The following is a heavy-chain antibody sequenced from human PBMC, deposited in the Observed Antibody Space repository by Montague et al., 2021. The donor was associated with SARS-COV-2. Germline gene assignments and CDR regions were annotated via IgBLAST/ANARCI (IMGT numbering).Heavy chain of an antibody. CDR3: AGHANGDWYYFDY. V-gene: IGHV4-59*08. CDR1: GGSISSSY. J-gene: IGHJ4*02. CDR2: IYHYGSA. Sequence: SETLSLTCSVSGGSISSSYWSWIRQPPGKGLEWIGYIYHYGSAKYNPSLKSRVTISLDTSKNQFSLKLSSVTAVDTAVYYCAGHANGDWYYFDYWGQGTLVTVSS. D-gene: IGHD2-21*01.